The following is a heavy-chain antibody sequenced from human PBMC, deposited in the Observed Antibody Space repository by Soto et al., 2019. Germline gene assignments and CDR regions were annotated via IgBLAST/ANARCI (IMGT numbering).Heavy chain of an antibody. CDR1: GYSISSGYY. Sequence: PSETVSLTCAVSGYSISSGYYWGWIRQPPGKGLEWIGSIYHSGSTYYNPSLKSRVTISVDTSKNQFSLKLSSVTAADTAVYYCAREYGYGDYQALDYWGQGTLVTVSS. J-gene: IGHJ4*02. CDR3: AREYGYGDYQALDY. CDR2: IYHSGST. V-gene: IGHV4-38-2*02. D-gene: IGHD4-17*01.